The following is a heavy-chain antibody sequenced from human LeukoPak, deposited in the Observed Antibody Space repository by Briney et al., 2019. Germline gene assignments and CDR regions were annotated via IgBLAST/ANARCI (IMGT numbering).Heavy chain of an antibody. V-gene: IGHV4-39*01. J-gene: IGHJ2*01. CDR1: GGSISSSSYY. CDR3: ARGVTMIVVVIHDWYFDL. D-gene: IGHD3-22*01. CDR2: IYYTRST. Sequence: PSQTLSLTCTVSGGSISSSSYYWGWIRQPPGKGLEWIGSIYYTRSTYYNPSLKSRVTISVDTSKNQFSLKLTSVTAADTAVYYCARGVTMIVVVIHDWYFDLWGRGTLVTVSS.